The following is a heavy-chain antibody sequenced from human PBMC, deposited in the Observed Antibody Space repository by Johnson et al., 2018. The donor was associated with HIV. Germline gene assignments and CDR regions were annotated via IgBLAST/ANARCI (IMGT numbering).Heavy chain of an antibody. V-gene: IGHV3-7*01. CDR2: IKQDGSEK. D-gene: IGHD3-22*01. J-gene: IGHJ3*02. CDR3: ARGWLLLDAFDI. Sequence: VQLVESGGGLVQPGGSLRLSCEASGFTFSSYWMSWVRQAPGKGLEWVANIKQDGSEKYSVDSLKGRFTISRDNAKSSLYLQVNSLRAEDTAVYYCARGWLLLDAFDIWGQGTMVTVSS. CDR1: GFTFSSYW.